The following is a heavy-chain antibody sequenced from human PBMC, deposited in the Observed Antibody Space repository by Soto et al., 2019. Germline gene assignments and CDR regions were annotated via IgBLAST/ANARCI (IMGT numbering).Heavy chain of an antibody. CDR3: VRAISGSFAL. J-gene: IGHJ4*01. Sequence: EVQLVESGGGLVQSGGSLRLSCEASGFSFITYWMNWVRQAPGKGLEWLASIKEDGSGKQYVDSVKGRFTISRDNAKNSLYLQMNSLSEEDTAVYYCVRAISGSFALWGHGTLVIVSS. D-gene: IGHD3-9*01. V-gene: IGHV3-7*04. CDR2: IKEDGSGK. CDR1: GFSFITYW.